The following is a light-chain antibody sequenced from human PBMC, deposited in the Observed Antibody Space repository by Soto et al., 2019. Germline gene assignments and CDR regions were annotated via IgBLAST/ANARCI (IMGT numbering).Light chain of an antibody. V-gene: IGKV3D-20*02. J-gene: IGKJ1*01. CDR2: DAS. CDR3: HQRQSWPRT. Sequence: ETVLTKTQGTLSLAPGERASVSCRVSHVVSSSYLAWYQHKPGQTPRLLIYDASDRATGIPARFSGSGSGTDFTLTISSLVPEDFAVYYCHQRQSWPRTFGQGTKVDIK. CDR1: HVVSSSY.